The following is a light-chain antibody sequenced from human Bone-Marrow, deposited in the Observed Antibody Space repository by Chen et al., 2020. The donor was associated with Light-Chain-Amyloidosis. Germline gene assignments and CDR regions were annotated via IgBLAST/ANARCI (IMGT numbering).Light chain of an antibody. V-gene: IGLV2-14*01. Sequence: QSALTQPASVSGSPGQSIAISCTGTSSDVGSYNYVSWYQQHPGKAPKLMLYEVSTRPSGVSNRFSGSKSGNTASLTSSGLQAEDEADYYCSSYTSSSTSWVFGGGTKLTVL. J-gene: IGLJ3*02. CDR3: SSYTSSSTSWV. CDR1: SSDVGSYNY. CDR2: EVS.